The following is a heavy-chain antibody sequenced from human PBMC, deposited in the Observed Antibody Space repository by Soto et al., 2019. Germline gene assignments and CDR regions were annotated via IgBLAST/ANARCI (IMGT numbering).Heavy chain of an antibody. CDR3: AIVGGYCSGGSCYFNGAFDI. V-gene: IGHV4-59*01. D-gene: IGHD2-15*01. J-gene: IGHJ3*02. CDR1: GGSISSYY. Sequence: SETLSLTCTVSGGSISSYYWSWIRQPPGKGLERIGYIYYSGSTNYKPSLKSRVTISVDTSKNQLSMKLSSVTAADTAVYYCAIVGGYCSGGSCYFNGAFDIWGQGTMVTVSS. CDR2: IYYSGST.